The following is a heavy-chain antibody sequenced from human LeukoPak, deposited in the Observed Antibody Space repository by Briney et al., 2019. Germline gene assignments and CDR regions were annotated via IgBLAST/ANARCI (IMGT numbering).Heavy chain of an antibody. J-gene: IGHJ6*03. CDR1: GGSISSSSYY. D-gene: IGHD1-14*01. V-gene: IGHV4-39*01. CDR2: IYYSGST. Sequence: SETLSLTCTVSGGSISSSSYYWGWIRQPPGKGLEWLGNIYYSGSTYYNPPLKSRPTISVETSKNQSSLQLTSVAAADAAVYYCARHGAAGNYYFYYMDVWGKGTTVTVSS. CDR3: ARHGAAGNYYFYYMDV.